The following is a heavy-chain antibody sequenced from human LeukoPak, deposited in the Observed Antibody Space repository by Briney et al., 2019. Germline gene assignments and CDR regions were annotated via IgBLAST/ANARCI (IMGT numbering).Heavy chain of an antibody. CDR1: GYSISSGYY. J-gene: IGHJ6*03. CDR3: ARLVVATNSMDV. CDR2: IYHSGST. Sequence: SETLSLTCTVSGYSISSGYYWGWIRQPPGKGLEWIGSIYHSGSTNYNPSLKSRVTISVDTSKNQFSLKLSSVTAADTAVYYCARLVVATNSMDVWGKGTTVTISS. V-gene: IGHV4-38-2*02. D-gene: IGHD2-15*01.